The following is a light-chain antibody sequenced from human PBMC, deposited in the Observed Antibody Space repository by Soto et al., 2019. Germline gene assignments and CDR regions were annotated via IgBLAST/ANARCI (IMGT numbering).Light chain of an antibody. CDR1: QSVSSY. V-gene: IGKV3-11*01. J-gene: IGKJ4*01. CDR3: QRRSTRLT. CDR2: DAS. Sequence: EIVLTQSPATLSLSPGERATLSCRASQSVSSYLACYQQKPGQAPRLLIYDASNRATGIPARFSGSGSGTDFTLTIISLDPEDVAVYYCQRRSTRLTFGGGTKVEIK.